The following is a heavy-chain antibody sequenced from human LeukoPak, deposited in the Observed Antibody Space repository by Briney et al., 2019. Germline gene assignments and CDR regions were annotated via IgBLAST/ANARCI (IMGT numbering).Heavy chain of an antibody. CDR1: GYSFTSYW. J-gene: IGHJ4*02. V-gene: IGHV5-51*01. CDR2: IYPGDSDT. Sequence: GEYLKISCKGSGYSFTSYWIGWVRQMPGKGLECMGIIYPGDSDTRYSPSFQGQVTISADKSISTAYLQWSSLKASDTAMYYCARRPYYYDSSGYFYYFDYWGQGTLVTVSS. CDR3: ARRPYYYDSSGYFYYFDY. D-gene: IGHD3-22*01.